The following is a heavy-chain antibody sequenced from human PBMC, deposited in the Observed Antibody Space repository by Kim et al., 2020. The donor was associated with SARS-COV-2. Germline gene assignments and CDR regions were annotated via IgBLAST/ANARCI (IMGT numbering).Heavy chain of an antibody. CDR2: IYPGDSDT. V-gene: IGHV5-51*01. J-gene: IGHJ4*02. Sequence: GESLKISCKGSGYSFTSYWIGWVRQMPGKGLEWMGIIYPGDSDTRYSPSFQGQVTISADKSISTAYLQWSSLKASDTAMYYCARHGGYSGYDGLVDYWGQGTLVTVAS. CDR3: ARHGGYSGYDGLVDY. CDR1: GYSFTSYW. D-gene: IGHD5-12*01.